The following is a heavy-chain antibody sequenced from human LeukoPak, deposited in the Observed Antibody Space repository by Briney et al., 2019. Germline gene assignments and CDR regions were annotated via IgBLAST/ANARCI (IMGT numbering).Heavy chain of an antibody. J-gene: IGHJ4*02. CDR2: ISYDGSNK. D-gene: IGHD3-10*01. CDR1: GFTFSSYG. CDR3: AKDYYGSGSYDY. V-gene: IGHV3-30*18. Sequence: GRSLRLSCAASGFTFSSYGIHWLRQHPCKGQLWVAVISYDGSNKYYADSVKGRFTISRDNSKNTLYLQMNSLRAEDTAVYYCAKDYYGSGSYDYWGQGTLVTVSS.